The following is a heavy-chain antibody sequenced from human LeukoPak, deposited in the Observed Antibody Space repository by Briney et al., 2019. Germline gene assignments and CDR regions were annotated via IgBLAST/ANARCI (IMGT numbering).Heavy chain of an antibody. CDR3: ARDCRSTSCYEGTIDY. D-gene: IGHD2-2*01. J-gene: IGHJ4*02. CDR2: ISSSSSYI. CDR1: GFTFSSYS. Sequence: GSLRLSCAAPGFTFSSYSMNWVRQAPGKGLEWVSSISSSSSYIYYADSVKGRFTISRDNAKNSLYLQMNSLRAEDTAVYYCARDCRSTSCYEGTIDYWGQGTLVTVSS. V-gene: IGHV3-21*01.